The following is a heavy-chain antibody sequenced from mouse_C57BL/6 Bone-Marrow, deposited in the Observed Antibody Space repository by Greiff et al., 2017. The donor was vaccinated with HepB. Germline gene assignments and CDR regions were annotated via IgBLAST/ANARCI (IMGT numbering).Heavy chain of an antibody. CDR3: TRSFITTVVPYYFDY. Sequence: EVKVVESGGGLVQPGGSMKLSCAASGFTFSDAWMDWVRQSPEKGLEWVAEIRNKANNHATYYAESVKGRFTISRDDSKSSVYLQMNSLRAEDTGIYYCTRSFITTVVPYYFDYWGQGTTLTVSS. CDR1: GFTFSDAW. V-gene: IGHV6-6*01. D-gene: IGHD1-1*01. J-gene: IGHJ2*01. CDR2: IRNKANNHAT.